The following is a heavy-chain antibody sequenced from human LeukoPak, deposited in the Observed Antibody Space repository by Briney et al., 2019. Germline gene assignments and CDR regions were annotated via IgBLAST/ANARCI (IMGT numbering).Heavy chain of an antibody. CDR2: IIPIFGTA. V-gene: IGHV1-69*13. CDR1: GGTFTSYA. Sequence: SLKVSFKASGGTFTSYAISWVRQAPGQGLEWMGGIIPIFGTANYAQKFHGRVTITAEESTSTAYMELSSLRSEDTAVYYCASLPYYYDSSGRPYFDYWGKGTLVNVSS. D-gene: IGHD3-22*01. J-gene: IGHJ4*02. CDR3: ASLPYYYDSSGRPYFDY.